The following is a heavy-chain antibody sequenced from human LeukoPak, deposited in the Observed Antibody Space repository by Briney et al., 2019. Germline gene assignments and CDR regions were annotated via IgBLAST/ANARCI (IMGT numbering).Heavy chain of an antibody. CDR2: IYYSGST. CDR1: GGSISSSTYY. D-gene: IGHD6-13*01. J-gene: IGHJ4*02. V-gene: IGHV4-39*07. Sequence: PSETLSLTCTVSGGSISSSTYYWGWIRQPPGKGLEWIGSIYYSGSTNYNPSLKSRVTMSVDTSKNQFSLKLTSVTAADTAVYYCAKGRDNSSWFLETSFDYWGQGILVTVSS. CDR3: AKGRDNSSWFLETSFDY.